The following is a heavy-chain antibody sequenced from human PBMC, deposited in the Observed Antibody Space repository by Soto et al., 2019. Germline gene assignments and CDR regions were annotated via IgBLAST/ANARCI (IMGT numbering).Heavy chain of an antibody. CDR1: GFSFGTFV. CDR3: AKNGQWLATPPEA. Sequence: LRVSFAASGFSFGTFVMTWFRQAPGGGLEWVASITDSGYTASYAETVEGRLTVSRDNSKNKLHLQMNDLRAEDTATYYCAKNGQWLATPPEAWGQGTLVTVSS. J-gene: IGHJ4*02. V-gene: IGHV3-23*01. D-gene: IGHD6-19*01. CDR2: ITDSGYTA.